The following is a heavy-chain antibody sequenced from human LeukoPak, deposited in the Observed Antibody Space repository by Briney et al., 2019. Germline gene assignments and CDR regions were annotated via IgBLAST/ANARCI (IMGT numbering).Heavy chain of an antibody. Sequence: PSETLSLTCTVSGVSISYYYWSWVRQSPGKGLEWVGYIYYSGTTNYNPSLNSRVTLSVDTSKNQFSLQLRSVTAADTAVYYCAREDPQTTVPEGMDVWGQGTTVTVSS. CDR2: IYYSGTT. D-gene: IGHD4-17*01. J-gene: IGHJ6*02. CDR3: AREDPQTTVPEGMDV. CDR1: GVSISYYY. V-gene: IGHV4-59*01.